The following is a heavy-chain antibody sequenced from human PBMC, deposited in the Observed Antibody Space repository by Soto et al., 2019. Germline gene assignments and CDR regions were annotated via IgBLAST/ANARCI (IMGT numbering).Heavy chain of an antibody. CDR1: GFSLSTSGMR. CDR2: IDWDDDK. D-gene: IGHD6-25*01. CDR3: AHRLGSRGSFDY. V-gene: IGHV2-70*12. J-gene: IGHJ4*02. Sequence: SGPTLVNPTQTLTLTCTFSGFSLSTSGMRVSWIRQPPGKALEWLARIDWDDDKFYSTSLKTRLTISKDTSKNQVVLTLTNMDPVDTATYYCAHRLGSRGSFDYWGQGSLVTVSS.